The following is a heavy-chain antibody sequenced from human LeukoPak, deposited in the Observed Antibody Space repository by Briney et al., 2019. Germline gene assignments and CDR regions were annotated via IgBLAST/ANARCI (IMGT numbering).Heavy chain of an antibody. V-gene: IGHV4-59*01. CDR2: IYYSGNT. J-gene: IGHJ4*02. CDR1: GGSISSYY. CDR3: RRTDSATAIDH. Sequence: SETLSLTCTVSGGSISSYYLSWIRQAPGKGLEWIGYIYYSGNTNYNPSLRSRVIISLNTSKNQFSLKLSSVPAADTAVYYCRRTDSATAIDHWGQGTLVTVSS. D-gene: IGHD2-21*02.